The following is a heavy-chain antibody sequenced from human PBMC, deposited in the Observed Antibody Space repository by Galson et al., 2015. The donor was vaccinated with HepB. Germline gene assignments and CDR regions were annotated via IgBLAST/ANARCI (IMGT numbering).Heavy chain of an antibody. Sequence: SLRLSCAASGFTFSSYGMHWVRQAPGKGLEWVAVISYDGSNKYYADSVKGRFTISRDNSKNTLYLQMNSLRAEDTAVYYCAKDLGYSSGWSPVDYWGQGTLVTVSS. CDR3: AKDLGYSSGWSPVDY. CDR2: ISYDGSNK. V-gene: IGHV3-30*18. D-gene: IGHD6-19*01. CDR1: GFTFSSYG. J-gene: IGHJ4*02.